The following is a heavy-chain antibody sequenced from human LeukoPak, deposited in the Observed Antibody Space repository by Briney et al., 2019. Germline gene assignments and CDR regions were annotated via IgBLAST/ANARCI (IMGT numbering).Heavy chain of an antibody. D-gene: IGHD5-18*01. CDR1: GGSFSDYY. Sequence: PSVTLSLTCAVYGGSFSDYYWSWIRQPPGKGLEWIGEINHSGNTIYNPSLKSRVTISVDTSKNQFSLRLSSVTAADTTVYYCARGLRRYSKAFPFDYWGQGTLVTVSS. CDR2: INHSGNT. CDR3: ARGLRRYSKAFPFDY. V-gene: IGHV4-34*01. J-gene: IGHJ4*02.